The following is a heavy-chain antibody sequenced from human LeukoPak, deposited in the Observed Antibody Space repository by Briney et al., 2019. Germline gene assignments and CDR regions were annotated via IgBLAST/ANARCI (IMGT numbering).Heavy chain of an antibody. CDR2: IYHSGST. D-gene: IGHD3-16*01. J-gene: IGHJ6*03. V-gene: IGHV4-38-2*01. Sequence: PSETLSLTCAVSGYSISSGYYWGWIRQPPGKGLEWIGSIYHSGSTYYNPSLKSRVTISVDTSKNQFSLKPSSVTAADTAVYYCARRGGGPYYYYMDVWGKGTTVTVSS. CDR1: GYSISSGYY. CDR3: ARRGGGPYYYYMDV.